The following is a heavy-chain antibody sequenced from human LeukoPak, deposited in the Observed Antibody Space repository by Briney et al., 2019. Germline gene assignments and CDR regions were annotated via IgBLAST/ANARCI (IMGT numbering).Heavy chain of an antibody. CDR2: ISGSGGST. D-gene: IGHD3-9*01. CDR3: AKGIDRYFGAAYFYGLDV. J-gene: IGHJ6*02. Sequence: GGSLRLSCAASAFTFSSYAMTWVRQAPGKGLEWVSAISGSGGSTYYADSVKGRFTISRDNSRNTLYLQMNSLRAEDTAVYYCAKGIDRYFGAAYFYGLDVWGPGTTVTVSS. CDR1: AFTFSSYA. V-gene: IGHV3-23*01.